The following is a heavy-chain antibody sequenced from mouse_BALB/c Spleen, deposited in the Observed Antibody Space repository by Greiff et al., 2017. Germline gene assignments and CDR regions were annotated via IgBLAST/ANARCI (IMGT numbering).Heavy chain of an antibody. Sequence: QVRLKESGAELVRPGTSVKISCKASGYTFTNYWLGWVKQRPGHGLEWIGDIYPGGGYTNYNEKFKGKATLTADTSSSTAYMQLSSLTSEDSAVYFCARRDDYDVLDYWGQGTSVTVSS. CDR1: GYTFTNYW. CDR2: IYPGGGYT. D-gene: IGHD2-4*01. CDR3: ARRDDYDVLDY. V-gene: IGHV1-63*02. J-gene: IGHJ4*01.